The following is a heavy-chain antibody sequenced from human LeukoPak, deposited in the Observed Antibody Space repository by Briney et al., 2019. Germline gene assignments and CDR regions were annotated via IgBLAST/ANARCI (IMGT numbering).Heavy chain of an antibody. CDR2: INPSGGST. J-gene: IGHJ5*02. CDR3: ARDGYGGNSEEMSGWFDP. D-gene: IGHD4-23*01. CDR1: GYPFTSYY. Sequence: ASVKVSCKASGYPFTSYYMHWVRQAPGQGLEWMGIINPSGGSTSYAQKFQGRVTMTRDTSTSTVYMELSSLRSEDTAVYYCARDGYGGNSEEMSGWFDPWGQGTLVTVSS. V-gene: IGHV1-46*01.